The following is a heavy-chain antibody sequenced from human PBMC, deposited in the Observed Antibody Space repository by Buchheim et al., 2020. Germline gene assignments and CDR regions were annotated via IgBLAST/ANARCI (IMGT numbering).Heavy chain of an antibody. V-gene: IGHV3-7*01. J-gene: IGHJ4*02. Sequence: EVQLVESGGGLVQPGGSLRLSCAASGLTFSSYWMSWVRQAPGKGLEWVANIKQDGSEKYYVDSVKGRFTISRDNAKNSLYLQMNSLRAEDTAVYYCARETLDSSGYYSPFDYWGQGTL. D-gene: IGHD3-22*01. CDR1: GLTFSSYW. CDR3: ARETLDSSGYYSPFDY. CDR2: IKQDGSEK.